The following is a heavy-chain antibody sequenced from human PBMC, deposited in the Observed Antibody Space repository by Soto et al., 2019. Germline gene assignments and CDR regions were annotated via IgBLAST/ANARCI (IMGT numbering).Heavy chain of an antibody. V-gene: IGHV3-11*06. CDR2: ISSNGSYT. D-gene: IGHD4-17*01. Sequence: QVPLVESGGGLVTPGGSLRLSCAASGFTFNYYYMSWIRQAPGKGLEWVSYISSNGSYTNYAESVKGRFTISRDNAKNSLYLQMNSLRAEDTAVYYCATTEHFYGPLRLYFQQWGQGTLVTVSS. J-gene: IGHJ1*01. CDR3: ATTEHFYGPLRLYFQQ. CDR1: GFTFNYYY.